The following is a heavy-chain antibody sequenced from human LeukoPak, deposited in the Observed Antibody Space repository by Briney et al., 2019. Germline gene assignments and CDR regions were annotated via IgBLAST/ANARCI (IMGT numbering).Heavy chain of an antibody. CDR1: GFTFSSYA. V-gene: IGHV3-23*01. CDR3: ARAPGTSCRGAFCYPFDL. J-gene: IGHJ4*02. D-gene: IGHD2-21*01. CDR2: TSSSDDGT. Sequence: GRSLRLSYAASGFTFSSYAMRWVRQVPGKGLEWVSATSSSDDGTYHADSVRGRFTIYRDNFRNTLYLQMNRLRVEDAALYYCARAPGTSCRGAFCYPFDLWGQGVLVTVSS.